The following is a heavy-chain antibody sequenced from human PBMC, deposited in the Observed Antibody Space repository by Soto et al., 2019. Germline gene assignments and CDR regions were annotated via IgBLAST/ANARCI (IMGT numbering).Heavy chain of an antibody. V-gene: IGHV1-3*01. CDR1: GYTFTSYA. CDR3: ARDPVNYYGMDV. Sequence: ASVKVSCKASGYTFTSYAMHWVRQAPRQRLEWMGWINAGNGNTKYSQKFQGRVTITRDTSASTAYMELSSLRSEDTAVYYCARDPVNYYGMDVWGQGTTVTVSS. J-gene: IGHJ6*02. CDR2: INAGNGNT.